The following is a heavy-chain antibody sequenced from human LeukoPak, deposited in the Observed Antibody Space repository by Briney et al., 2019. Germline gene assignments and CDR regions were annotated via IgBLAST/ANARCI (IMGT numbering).Heavy chain of an antibody. J-gene: IGHJ4*02. D-gene: IGHD2/OR15-2a*01. CDR2: INPNSGGT. CDR3: ATDFYRGRQFDY. Sequence: ASVKVSCKASGYTFTGYYMHWVRQAPGQGLEWMGWINPNSGGTNYAQRFQGRVTMTRDTSISTAYMELSRLRSDDTAVYYCATDFYRGRQFDYWGQGTLVTVSS. V-gene: IGHV1-2*02. CDR1: GYTFTGYY.